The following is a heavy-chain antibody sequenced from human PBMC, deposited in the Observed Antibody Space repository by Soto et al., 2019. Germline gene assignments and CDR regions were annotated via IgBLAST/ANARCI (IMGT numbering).Heavy chain of an antibody. V-gene: IGHV3-23*01. CDR1: GFTFSSYA. CDR2: ISGSGGST. J-gene: IGHJ5*02. CDR3: AKDSHLYDSNTWFDL. D-gene: IGHD3-22*01. Sequence: GGSLRLSCAAAGFTFSSYAMSWVRQAPGKGLEWVSSISGSGGSTYYADSVKGRFTISRDNSQNTLYLQMNSLGAEDTAVYFCAKDSHLYDSNTWFDLWGQGTLVTVSS.